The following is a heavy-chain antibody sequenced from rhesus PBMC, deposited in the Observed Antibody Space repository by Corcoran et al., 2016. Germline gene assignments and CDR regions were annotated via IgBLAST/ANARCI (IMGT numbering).Heavy chain of an antibody. J-gene: IGHJ4*01. CDR3: ANDRWGDYPVDY. CDR1: GGSISSYW. D-gene: IGHD3-34*01. Sequence: QVQLQESGPGVVKPSETLSLPCAVSGGSISSYWWGWLRQPPGEGMEWSGQFYGGSGRTSDNPALKMRVTIARYTSKIQVSRKLSSVTAADTAGYYCANDRWGDYPVDYWGQGVLVTVSS. CDR2: FYGGSGRT. V-gene: IGHV4-147*01.